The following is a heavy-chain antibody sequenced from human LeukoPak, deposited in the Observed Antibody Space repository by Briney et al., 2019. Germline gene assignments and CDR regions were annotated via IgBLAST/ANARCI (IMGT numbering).Heavy chain of an antibody. D-gene: IGHD2-2*01. J-gene: IGHJ4*02. Sequence: ASVKVSCKASGYTFTGYYMHWVRQAPGQGLEWMGWINPNSGGTNYAQKFQGRVTMTRDTSISTAYMELSRLRSGDTAVYYCAKGYCSSTSCWVIDYWGQGTLVTVSS. CDR1: GYTFTGYY. CDR3: AKGYCSSTSCWVIDY. CDR2: INPNSGGT. V-gene: IGHV1-2*02.